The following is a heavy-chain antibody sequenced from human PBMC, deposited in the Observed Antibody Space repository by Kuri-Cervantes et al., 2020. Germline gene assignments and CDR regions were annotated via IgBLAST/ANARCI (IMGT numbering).Heavy chain of an antibody. Sequence: SETLSLTCTVSGGSISSYYWSWIRQPPGKGLEWIGYIYYSGSTNYNLSLKSRVTISVDKSKNQFSLKLSSVTAADTAVYYCARDLADKWHYYYYMDVWGKGTTVTVSS. V-gene: IGHV4-59*12. D-gene: IGHD5-12*01. CDR3: ARDLADKWHYYYYMDV. J-gene: IGHJ6*03. CDR2: IYYSGST. CDR1: GGSISSYY.